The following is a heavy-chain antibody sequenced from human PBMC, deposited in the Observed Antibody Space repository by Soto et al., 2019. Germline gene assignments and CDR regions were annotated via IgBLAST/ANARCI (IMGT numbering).Heavy chain of an antibody. V-gene: IGHV3-7*03. CDR2: IKQDGSEK. J-gene: IGHJ3*01. D-gene: IGHD6-13*01. Sequence: GGSLRPSCAASGFTSSSYWMSWVRQAPGKGLEWVANIKQDGSEKYYVDSVKGRFTISRDNAKNSLYLQMNSLRAEDTAVYYCARSFYSSSWYSATFDVWGQGTMVTVSS. CDR3: ARSFYSSSWYSATFDV. CDR1: GFTSSSYW.